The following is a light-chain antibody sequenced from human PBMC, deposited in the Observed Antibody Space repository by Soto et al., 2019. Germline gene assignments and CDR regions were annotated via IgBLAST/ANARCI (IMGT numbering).Light chain of an antibody. J-gene: IGKJ4*01. CDR2: DTS. CDR1: QSVSPY. V-gene: IGKV3-11*01. Sequence: DIVLTQSPPTLSLSPGERATLSCRASQSVSPYLAWYQQKPGQAPRLLIYDTSNRATGIPARFSGSGSVTDFTLTISSLEPEDFALYYCQHRGNWPPSFGGGTKVEI. CDR3: QHRGNWPPS.